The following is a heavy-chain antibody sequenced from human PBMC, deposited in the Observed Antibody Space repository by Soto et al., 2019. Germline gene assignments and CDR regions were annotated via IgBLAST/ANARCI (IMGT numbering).Heavy chain of an antibody. J-gene: IGHJ4*02. Sequence: GASLKRSDEGCGESVSYYWRGWERQMPGEGLEWMGIIYPGDSETRYSPSFQGQVTISADKSINTAYLQWSSLKASDTAMYYCARGPGPYHFDYWGQGTLVTVSS. CDR1: GESVSYYW. V-gene: IGHV5-51*01. CDR2: IYPGDSET. CDR3: ARGPGPYHFDY.